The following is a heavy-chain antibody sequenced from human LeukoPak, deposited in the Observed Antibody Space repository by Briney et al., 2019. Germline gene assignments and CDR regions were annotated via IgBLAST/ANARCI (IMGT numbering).Heavy chain of an antibody. CDR3: ARGPHTYYYGSGSYYKDRTLDY. CDR2: INHSGST. J-gene: IGHJ4*02. D-gene: IGHD3-10*01. Sequence: SETLSLTCAVYGGSFSGYYWSWIRQPPGKGLEWIGEINHSGSTNYNPSLKSRVTISVDTSKNQFSLKLSSVTAADTAVYYCARGPHTYYYGSGSYYKDRTLDYWGQGTLVTVSS. CDR1: GGSFSGYY. V-gene: IGHV4-34*01.